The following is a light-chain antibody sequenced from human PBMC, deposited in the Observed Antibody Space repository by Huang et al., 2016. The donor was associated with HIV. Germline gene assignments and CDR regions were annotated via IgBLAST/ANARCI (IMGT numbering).Light chain of an antibody. CDR1: QAIDKY. CDR3: QQSYRTPRT. CDR2: GAS. V-gene: IGKV1-39*01. J-gene: IGKJ2*01. Sequence: DIQMTQFPTSLSAPVEDRVTITCRAGQAIDKYLNWYQQKSGRAPRLLIYGASKLQSGVPSRFSGRASGTHFSLTINSLQPDDSAIYYCQQSYRTPRTFGQGTNLEI.